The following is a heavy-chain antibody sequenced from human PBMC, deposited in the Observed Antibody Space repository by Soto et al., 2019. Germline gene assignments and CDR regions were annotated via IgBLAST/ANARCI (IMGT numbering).Heavy chain of an antibody. V-gene: IGHV3-33*01. J-gene: IGHJ4*02. CDR1: GFTFSSYG. CDR3: AREAIAVAGIFDY. D-gene: IGHD6-19*01. Sequence: QVQLVESGGGVVQPGRSLRLSCAASGFTFSSYGMHWVRQAPGKGLEWVAVIWYAGSNKYYADSVKGRFTISRDNSKNTLYLQMNSLRAEDTAVYYCAREAIAVAGIFDYWGQGTLVTVSS. CDR2: IWYAGSNK.